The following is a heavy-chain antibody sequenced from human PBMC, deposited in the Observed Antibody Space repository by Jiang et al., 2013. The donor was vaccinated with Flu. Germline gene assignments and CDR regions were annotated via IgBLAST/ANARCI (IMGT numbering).Heavy chain of an antibody. Sequence: TLSLTCAVYGGSFSGYYWSWIRQPPGKGLEWIGEINHSGSTNYNPSLKSRVTISVDTSKNQFSLKLSSVTAADTAVYYCARGITIFGVVITRPAYYYGMDVWGQGTTVTVSS. V-gene: IGHV4-34*01. J-gene: IGHJ6*02. CDR2: INHSGST. CDR3: ARGITIFGVVITRPAYYYGMDV. D-gene: IGHD3-3*01. CDR1: GGSFSGYY.